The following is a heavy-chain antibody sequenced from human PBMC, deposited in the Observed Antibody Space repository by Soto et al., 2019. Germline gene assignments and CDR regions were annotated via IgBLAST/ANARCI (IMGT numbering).Heavy chain of an antibody. CDR2: ISGSTTTT. J-gene: IGHJ4*02. D-gene: IGHD2-21*02. Sequence: EVQLLESGGGLVQPGGSLRLSCAASGFTFSNYAMSWVRQTPGKGLVWVSTISGSTTTTKYADSVKGRFTISRDNSKNKRYLQMNSLRAGDRAVYYFARGSSSGGDWYRVFDYLGQGSLVAVSS. CDR3: ARGSSSGGDWYRVFDY. V-gene: IGHV3-23*01. CDR1: GFTFSNYA.